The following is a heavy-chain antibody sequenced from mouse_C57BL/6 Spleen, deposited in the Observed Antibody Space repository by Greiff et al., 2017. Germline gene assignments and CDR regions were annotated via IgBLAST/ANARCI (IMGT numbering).Heavy chain of an antibody. Sequence: QVQLQPPGAELVKPGASVKMSCKASGYTFTSYWITWVKQRPGQGLEWIGDIYPGSGSTNYNEKFKSKATLTVDTSSSTAYMQLSSLTSEDSAVYYCARFLYGSRTGYFDGWGTGTTVTVSS. CDR3: ARFLYGSRTGYFDG. CDR1: GYTFTSYW. D-gene: IGHD1-1*01. J-gene: IGHJ1*03. V-gene: IGHV1-55*01. CDR2: IYPGSGST.